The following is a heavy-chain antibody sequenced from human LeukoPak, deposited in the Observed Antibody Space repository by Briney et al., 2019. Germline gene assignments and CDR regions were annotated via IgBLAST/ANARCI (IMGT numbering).Heavy chain of an antibody. D-gene: IGHD6-19*01. CDR1: GYTFTSYY. J-gene: IGHJ6*03. Sequence: ASVKVSCKASGYTFTSYYMHWVRQAPGQGLEWMGIINPSGGSTSYAQKFQGRVTMTRDMSTSTVYMELSSLRSEDTAVYYCAREGRSGWWPYYYYMDVWGKGTTVTVSS. CDR2: INPSGGST. CDR3: AREGRSGWWPYYYYMDV. V-gene: IGHV1-46*01.